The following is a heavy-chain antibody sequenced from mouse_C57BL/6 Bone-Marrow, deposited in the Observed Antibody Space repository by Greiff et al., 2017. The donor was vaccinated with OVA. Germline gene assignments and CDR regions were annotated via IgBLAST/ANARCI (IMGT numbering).Heavy chain of an antibody. CDR1: GFTFSDYG. Sequence: EVKVVESGGGLVQPGGSLKLSCAASGFTFSDYGMAWVRQAPRKGPEWVAFISNLAYSIYYADTVTGRFTISRKNAKNTLYLEMRSLRSEDTAMYYCARAYGSTMFAYWGQGTLVTVSA. CDR2: ISNLAYSI. CDR3: ARAYGSTMFAY. V-gene: IGHV5-15*01. J-gene: IGHJ3*01. D-gene: IGHD1-1*01.